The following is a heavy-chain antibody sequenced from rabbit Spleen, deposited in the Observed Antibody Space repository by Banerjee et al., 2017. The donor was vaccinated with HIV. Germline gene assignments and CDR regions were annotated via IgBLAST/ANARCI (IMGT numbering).Heavy chain of an antibody. Sequence: VSGGDLVKPGVSLTLTCAASGFSSSTSAYVNWVRQAPGKGLVWIGCIFSSIDITWYATWAKGRFTISKTSSTTVTLQMTSLTDADTATYFCARGGYGGHIYAMGLWGQGTLVTVS. CDR2: IFSSIDIT. V-gene: IGHV1S40*01. D-gene: IGHD4-2*01. J-gene: IGHJ3*01. CDR3: ARGGYGGHIYAMGL. CDR1: GFSSSTSAY.